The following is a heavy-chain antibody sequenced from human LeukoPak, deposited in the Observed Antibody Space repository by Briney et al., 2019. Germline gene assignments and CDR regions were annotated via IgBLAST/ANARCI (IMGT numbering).Heavy chain of an antibody. V-gene: IGHV3-74*01. J-gene: IGHJ6*03. CDR2: INIDGSST. Sequence: PGGSLRLSCAASGFTFSSYWMHWVRQAPGKGLVWVSRINIDGSSTSYADSVKGRFTISRDNAKNTLYLQMNSLRAEDTAVYYCARDPGYCSSTSCYETYYYYYMDVWGKGTTVTVSS. D-gene: IGHD2-2*01. CDR1: GFTFSSYW. CDR3: ARDPGYCSSTSCYETYYYYYMDV.